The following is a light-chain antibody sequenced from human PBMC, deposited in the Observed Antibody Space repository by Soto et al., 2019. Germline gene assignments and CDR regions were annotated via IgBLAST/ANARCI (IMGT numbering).Light chain of an antibody. V-gene: IGKV3-20*01. CDR1: QSVSSTY. J-gene: IGKJ1*01. CDR3: HQYGSSPWT. CDR2: GAF. Sequence: EIVLTQSPGTLSLSPGERVTLSCRASQSVSSTYLAWYQHKPGQAPRLLIYGAFSRATDIPDRFSGSGSGTDFTLTISRLEPEDFAVYYCHQYGSSPWTFGQGTKVDIK.